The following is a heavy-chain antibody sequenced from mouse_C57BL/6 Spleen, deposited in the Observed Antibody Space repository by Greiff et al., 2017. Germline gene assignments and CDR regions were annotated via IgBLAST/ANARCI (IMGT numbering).Heavy chain of an antibody. CDR2: IYPGDGDT. V-gene: IGHV1-80*01. CDR1: GYTFTSYW. D-gene: IGHD1-1*01. Sequence: QVQLQQPGAELVKPGASVKMSCKASGYTFTSYWMNWVKQRPGKGLEWIGQIYPGDGDTNYNGKFKGKATLTADKSSSTAYMQLSSLTSEDSAVYFCARSGGSSYFAYWGQGTLVTVSA. J-gene: IGHJ3*01. CDR3: ARSGGSSYFAY.